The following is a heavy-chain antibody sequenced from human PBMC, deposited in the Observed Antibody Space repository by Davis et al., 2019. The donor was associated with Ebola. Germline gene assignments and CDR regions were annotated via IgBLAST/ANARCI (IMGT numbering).Heavy chain of an antibody. CDR3: TRGPYSSGWYVVY. CDR1: GFTFSSYA. CDR2: IRSKAYGGTT. Sequence: GGSLRLSCAASGFTFSSYAMSWFRQAPGKGLEWVGFIRSKAYGGTTEYAASVKGRFTISRDDSKSIAYLQMNSLKTEDTAVYYCTRGPYSSGWYVVYWGQGTLVTVSS. V-gene: IGHV3-49*03. J-gene: IGHJ4*02. D-gene: IGHD6-19*01.